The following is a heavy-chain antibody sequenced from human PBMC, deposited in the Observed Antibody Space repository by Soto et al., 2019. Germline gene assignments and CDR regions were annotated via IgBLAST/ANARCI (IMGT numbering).Heavy chain of an antibody. V-gene: IGHV3-11*01. J-gene: IGHJ6*02. CDR2: ISSSGSAI. Sequence: QVQLVESGGGLVKPGGSLRLSCAASGFTFSDYYMSWIRQAPGKGLEWGSYISSSGSAIYYADSVKGRFTISRDNAKNSLYLQMTSLRAEDTAVYYCARDHIAVAGVGYGMDVWGQVTTVTVSS. CDR1: GFTFSDYY. D-gene: IGHD6-19*01. CDR3: ARDHIAVAGVGYGMDV.